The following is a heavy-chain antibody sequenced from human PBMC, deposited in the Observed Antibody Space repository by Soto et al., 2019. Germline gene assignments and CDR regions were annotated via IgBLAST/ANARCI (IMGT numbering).Heavy chain of an antibody. Sequence: ETLSLTCAISGDSVSGNSVAWNWIRQYPSRGLEWLGRTYYRSKWYNDYAVSVKSRITINPDTSKNQFTLQLNSVTPEDTAVYYCARDVDADFRTDFDYWGRGTLVTSPQ. CDR1: GDSVSGNSVA. CDR2: TYYRSKWYN. D-gene: IGHD4-17*01. V-gene: IGHV6-1*01. J-gene: IGHJ4*02. CDR3: ARDVDADFRTDFDY.